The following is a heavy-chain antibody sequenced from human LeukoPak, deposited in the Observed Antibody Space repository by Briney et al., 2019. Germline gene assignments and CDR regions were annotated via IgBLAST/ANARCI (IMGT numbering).Heavy chain of an antibody. CDR2: INHSGST. Sequence: PSETLSLTCAVYGGSFSGYYWSWIRQPPGKGLEWIGEINHSGSTNYNPSLKSRVTISVDTSKNQFSPKLSSVTAADTAVYYCARGGYSYLGYYFDYWGQGNLVTVSS. J-gene: IGHJ4*02. D-gene: IGHD5-18*01. V-gene: IGHV4-34*01. CDR3: ARGGYSYLGYYFDY. CDR1: GGSFSGYY.